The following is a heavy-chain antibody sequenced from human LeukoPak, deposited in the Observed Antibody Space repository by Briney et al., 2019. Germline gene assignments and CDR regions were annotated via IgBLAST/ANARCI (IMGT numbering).Heavy chain of an antibody. CDR3: ARHGSGWYADFDY. Sequence: SETLSLTCTVSGGSISSYYWSWIRQPPGKGLEWIGYIYYSGSTNYNPSLKNRLTISIDTSKNQFSLNLSSVTAADTAVYYCARHGSGWYADFDYWGQGTLVTVSS. D-gene: IGHD6-19*01. V-gene: IGHV4-59*08. CDR2: IYYSGST. CDR1: GGSISSYY. J-gene: IGHJ4*02.